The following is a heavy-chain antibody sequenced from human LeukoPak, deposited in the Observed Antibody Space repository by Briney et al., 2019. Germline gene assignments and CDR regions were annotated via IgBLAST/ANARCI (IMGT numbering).Heavy chain of an antibody. V-gene: IGHV3-23*01. CDR3: AKGDYDSSGYYIDPFDY. Sequence: GESLTLSCTVSGFTFSSYARSWVRQPPGKGLEWVSAISGSGGSKYYADPVKGRFTISRDNSKHTLYMQMHSMRADNTAVYLCAKGDYDSSGYYIDPFDYWGQGTLVTVSS. CDR1: GFTFSSYA. D-gene: IGHD3-22*01. CDR2: ISGSGGSK. J-gene: IGHJ4*02.